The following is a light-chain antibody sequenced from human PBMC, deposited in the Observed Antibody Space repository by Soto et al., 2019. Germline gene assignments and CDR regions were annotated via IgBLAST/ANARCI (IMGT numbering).Light chain of an antibody. CDR2: YDN. V-gene: IGLV1-36*01. Sequence: QSVLTQPPSVSEAPRQRVTISCSGSSSNIGNNAVNWYQQLPGKAPKLLIYYDNLLPSGVSDRFSGSKSGTSASLAISGVQSDDDDDDHCAECDDSLKGRRVFGGGTKLTVL. J-gene: IGLJ3*02. CDR3: AECDDSLKGRRV. CDR1: SSNIGNNA.